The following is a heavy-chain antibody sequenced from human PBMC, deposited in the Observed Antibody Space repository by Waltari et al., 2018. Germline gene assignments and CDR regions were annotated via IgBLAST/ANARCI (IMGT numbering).Heavy chain of an antibody. CDR3: ARQKDIVVVPAAMWYYYYGMDV. CDR2: LHLRGST. CDR1: GGSFSGYS. J-gene: IGHJ6*02. Sequence: QVQLQQWGAGLLTPSVTLSLTCAVYGGSFSGYSWSWIRQPPGKGLAWIGELHLRGSTNYNPSLKSRVTISVDTSKNQFSLKLSSVTAADTAVYYCARQKDIVVVPAAMWYYYYGMDVWGQGTTVTVSS. D-gene: IGHD2-2*01. V-gene: IGHV4-34*01.